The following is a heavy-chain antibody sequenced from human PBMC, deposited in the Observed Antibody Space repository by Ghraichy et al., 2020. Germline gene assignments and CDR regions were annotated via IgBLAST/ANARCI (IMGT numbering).Heavy chain of an antibody. Sequence: GGSLRLSCAASGFTFDNYAMTWVRQAPGKGLEWVAGISGSGGSLYYADSLKGRFTISRDNSKNTLYLQMNSLRAEDTAIYYCAKARGRTDCYTGLDYWGQGTLVTVSS. CDR3: AKARGRTDCYTGLDY. J-gene: IGHJ4*02. CDR2: ISGSGGSL. D-gene: IGHD2-2*02. V-gene: IGHV3-23*01. CDR1: GFTFDNYA.